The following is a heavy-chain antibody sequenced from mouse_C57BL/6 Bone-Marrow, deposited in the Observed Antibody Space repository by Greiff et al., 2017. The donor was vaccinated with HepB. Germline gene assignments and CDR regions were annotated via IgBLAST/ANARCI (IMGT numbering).Heavy chain of an antibody. CDR3: ARWDGYSYWYFDV. V-gene: IGHV2-2*01. CDR2: IWSGGST. CDR1: GFSLTSYG. J-gene: IGHJ1*03. Sequence: QVQLKESGPGLVQPSQSLSITCTVSGFSLTSYGVHWVRQSPGKGLEWLGVIWSGGSTDYNAAFISRLSISKDNSKSQVFFKMNSLQADDTAIYYCARWDGYSYWYFDVWGTGTTVTVSS. D-gene: IGHD2-3*01.